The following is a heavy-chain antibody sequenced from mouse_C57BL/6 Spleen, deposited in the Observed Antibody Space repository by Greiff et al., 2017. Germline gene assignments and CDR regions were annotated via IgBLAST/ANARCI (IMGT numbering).Heavy chain of an antibody. CDR3: TRHGSSSAWFAY. J-gene: IGHJ3*01. V-gene: IGHV6-6*01. CDR2: IRNKANNHAT. Sequence: EVMLVESGGGLVQPGGSMKLSCAASGFTFSDAWMDWVRQSPEKGLEWVAEIRNKANNHATYYAESVKGRFTISRDDSKSSVYLQMNSLRAEDTGIYYCTRHGSSSAWFAYWGQGTLVTVSA. D-gene: IGHD1-1*01. CDR1: GFTFSDAW.